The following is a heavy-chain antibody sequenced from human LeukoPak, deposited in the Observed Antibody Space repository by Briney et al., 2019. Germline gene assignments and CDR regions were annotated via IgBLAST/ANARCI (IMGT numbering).Heavy chain of an antibody. D-gene: IGHD3-10*01. V-gene: IGHV4-39*07. J-gene: IGHJ4*02. Sequence: SETLSLTCSVSGASISSTSCYWRWIRRPPGKGLEWIGSISYSGTTFYSPSLDRRLTISADTSKNQFSLKLSSVTATDTAVYYCARIGVRSVIIFGVFDYWGQGIRVTVPS. CDR2: ISYSGTT. CDR3: ARIGVRSVIIFGVFDY. CDR1: GASISSTSCY.